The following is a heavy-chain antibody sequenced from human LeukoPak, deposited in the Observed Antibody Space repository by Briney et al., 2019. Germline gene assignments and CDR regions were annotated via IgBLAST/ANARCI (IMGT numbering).Heavy chain of an antibody. D-gene: IGHD3-22*01. V-gene: IGHV3-7*01. Sequence: PGGSLRLSCAASGFTFSSYWMSWVRQAPGKGLEWVANIKQDGSGKYYVDSVKGRFTISRDNAKNSLYLQMNSLRAEDTAVYYCARARGNYYDSSGYYSHWGQGTLVTVSS. CDR1: GFTFSSYW. CDR2: IKQDGSGK. J-gene: IGHJ4*02. CDR3: ARARGNYYDSSGYYSH.